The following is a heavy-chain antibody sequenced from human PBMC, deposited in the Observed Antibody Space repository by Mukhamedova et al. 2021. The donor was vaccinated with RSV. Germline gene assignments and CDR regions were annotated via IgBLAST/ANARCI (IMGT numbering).Heavy chain of an antibody. CDR2: ST. V-gene: IGHV4-39*01. D-gene: IGHD6-13*01. J-gene: IGHJ6*02. CDR3: ARHGSSSWIYYCYGMDV. Sequence: STYYNPSLKSRVTISVDTSKNQFSLKLSSVTAADTAVYYCARHGSSSWIYYCYGMDVWGQGTTVTVSS.